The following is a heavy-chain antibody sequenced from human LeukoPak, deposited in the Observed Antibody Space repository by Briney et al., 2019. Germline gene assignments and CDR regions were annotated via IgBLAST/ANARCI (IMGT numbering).Heavy chain of an antibody. CDR2: ISSSSSTI. V-gene: IGHV3-48*04. Sequence: PGGSLRLSCAASGFTFSSYSMNWVRQAPGKGLEWVSYISSSSSTIYYADSVKGRFTISRDNAKDSLFLQMNSLRPEDTAVYYCARDVPPSWSDRRSYYYGMDVWGQGTSVTVSS. D-gene: IGHD3-10*01. J-gene: IGHJ6*02. CDR3: ARDVPPSWSDRRSYYYGMDV. CDR1: GFTFSSYS.